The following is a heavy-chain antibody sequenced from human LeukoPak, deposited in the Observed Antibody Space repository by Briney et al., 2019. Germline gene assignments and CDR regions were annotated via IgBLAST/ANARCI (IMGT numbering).Heavy chain of an antibody. Sequence: PSETLSLTCTVSGGSISSHYWSWIRQPPGKGLEWIGYIYYSGSTNYNPSLKSRVTISVDTSKDQFSLKLSSVTAADTAVYYCARDTRQKYYYYMDVWGKGTTVTVSS. CDR3: ARDTRQKYYYYMDV. D-gene: IGHD6-6*01. CDR1: GGSISSHY. CDR2: IYYSGST. V-gene: IGHV4-59*11. J-gene: IGHJ6*03.